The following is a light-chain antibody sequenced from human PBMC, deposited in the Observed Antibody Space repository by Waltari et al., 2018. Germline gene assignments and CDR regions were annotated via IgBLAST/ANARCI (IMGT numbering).Light chain of an antibody. V-gene: IGKV1-39*01. CDR2: AAS. Sequence: DIQMTQSPSSLSASVGDRVTITCRASQSISSYLNWYQQKPGKAPKLLIYAASSLQSGVPSRFSGSGSGTDFTLTISSLQPEDCATYYCQQSYRTLWTFGQGTKVEIK. CDR1: QSISSY. J-gene: IGKJ1*01. CDR3: QQSYRTLWT.